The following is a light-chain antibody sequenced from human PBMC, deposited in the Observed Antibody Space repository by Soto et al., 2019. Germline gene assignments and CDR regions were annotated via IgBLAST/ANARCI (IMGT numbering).Light chain of an antibody. V-gene: IGKV1-33*01. CDR3: QQYENLPT. Sequence: DIQMTQSPSSLSASVGDRVTITCQASQNINNYLNWYQQKPGRAPKLLIYDASNLEGGVPSRFRGSGSGKDFTFTISRLQPEDIATYYCQQYENLPTFGQGTRLEIK. CDR2: DAS. CDR1: QNINNY. J-gene: IGKJ5*01.